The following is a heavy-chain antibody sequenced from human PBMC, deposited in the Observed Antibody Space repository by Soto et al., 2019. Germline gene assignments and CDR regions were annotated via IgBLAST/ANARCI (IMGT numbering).Heavy chain of an antibody. Sequence: SETLSLTCTVSGGSISSYYWSWIRQPPGKGLEWIGYIYYSGSTNYNPSLKSRVTISVDTSKNQFSLKLSSVTAADTAVYYCASQSGYDTPLFDYWGQGTLVTVSS. J-gene: IGHJ4*02. CDR1: GGSISSYY. V-gene: IGHV4-59*01. CDR2: IYYSGST. CDR3: ASQSGYDTPLFDY. D-gene: IGHD5-12*01.